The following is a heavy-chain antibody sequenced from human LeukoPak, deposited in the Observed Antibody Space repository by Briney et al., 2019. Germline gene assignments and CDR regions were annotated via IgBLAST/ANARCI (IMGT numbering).Heavy chain of an antibody. J-gene: IGHJ5*02. CDR1: GYTFTSYG. CDR2: ISAYNGNT. D-gene: IGHD4-17*01. Sequence: GASVKVSSKASGYTFTSYGISWVRQAPGQGLEWMGWISAYNGNTNYAQKLQGRATMTTDTSTSTAYMELRSLRSDDTAVYYCASEEDYGDYVDWFDPWGQGTLVTVSS. CDR3: ASEEDYGDYVDWFDP. V-gene: IGHV1-18*01.